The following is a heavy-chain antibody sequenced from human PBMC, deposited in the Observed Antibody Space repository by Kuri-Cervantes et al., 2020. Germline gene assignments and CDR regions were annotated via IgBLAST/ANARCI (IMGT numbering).Heavy chain of an antibody. V-gene: IGHV3-53*01. Sequence: GESLKSSCAASGFTVSSNYRSWVRQAPGKGLEWVSVIYSGGNTYYAESVKGRFTISRDDSKNTLNLQMNSLRAEDTAVYYCARLLYFDRWGQGSRVTVSS. CDR3: ARLLYFDR. CDR1: GFTVSSNY. J-gene: IGHJ4*02. CDR2: IYSGGNT.